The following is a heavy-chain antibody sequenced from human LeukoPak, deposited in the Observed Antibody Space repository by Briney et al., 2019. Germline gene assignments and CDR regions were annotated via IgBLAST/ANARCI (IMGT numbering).Heavy chain of an antibody. CDR3: ARSYYYDSSGYPDY. J-gene: IGHJ4*02. V-gene: IGHV4-59*01. D-gene: IGHD3-22*01. Sequence: PSETLSLTCTVSVGSISSYYWSWIPQPPGKGLEWIGYIYYSGSTNYNPSLKSRVTISVDTSKNQFSLKLSSVTAADTAVYYCARSYYYDSSGYPDYWGQGTLVTVSS. CDR2: IYYSGST. CDR1: VGSISSYY.